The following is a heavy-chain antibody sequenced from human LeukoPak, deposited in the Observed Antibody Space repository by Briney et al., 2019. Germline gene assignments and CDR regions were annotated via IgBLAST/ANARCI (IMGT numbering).Heavy chain of an antibody. V-gene: IGHV1-8*01. J-gene: IGHJ6*02. CDR2: MNPNSGNT. CDR3: AREGSSSDYYYYGMDV. CDR1: GYTFTSYD. Sequence: ASVKVSCKASGYTFTSYDINWVRQATGQGLEWMGWMNPNSGNTGYAQKFRGRVTMTRNTSISTAYMELSSLRSEDTAVYYCAREGSSSDYYYYGMDVWGQGTTVTVSS. D-gene: IGHD6-6*01.